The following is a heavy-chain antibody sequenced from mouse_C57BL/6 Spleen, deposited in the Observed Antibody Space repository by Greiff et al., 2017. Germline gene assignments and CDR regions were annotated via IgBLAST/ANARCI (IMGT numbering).Heavy chain of an antibody. V-gene: IGHV3-6*01. Sequence: EVKLMESGPGLVKPSQSLSLTCSVTGYSITSGYYWNWIRQFPGNKLEWMGYISYDGSNNYNPSLKNRISITRDTSKNQFFLKLNSVTTEDTATYYCARAGGSGAMDYWGQGTSVTVSS. J-gene: IGHJ4*01. D-gene: IGHD3-2*02. CDR3: ARAGGSGAMDY. CDR1: GYSITSGYY. CDR2: ISYDGSN.